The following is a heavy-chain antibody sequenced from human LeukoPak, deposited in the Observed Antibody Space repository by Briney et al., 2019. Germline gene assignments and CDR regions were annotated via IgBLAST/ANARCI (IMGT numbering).Heavy chain of an antibody. J-gene: IGHJ3*02. CDR1: GDSVSSNSGA. D-gene: IGHD1-26*01. CDR2: TYYRSKWYN. Sequence: SQTLSLTCAISGDSVSSNSGAWNWIRQSPSRGLEWLGRTYYRSKWYNDYAVSVKSRITINPDTSKNQFSLHLTSVTPEDTAVYYCARVGAAFSRDDAFDIWGQGTMVTVSS. V-gene: IGHV6-1*01. CDR3: ARVGAAFSRDDAFDI.